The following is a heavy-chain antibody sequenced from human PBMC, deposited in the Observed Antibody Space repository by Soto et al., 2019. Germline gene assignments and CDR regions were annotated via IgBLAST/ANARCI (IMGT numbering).Heavy chain of an antibody. D-gene: IGHD4-17*01. V-gene: IGHV3-21*01. CDR2: ISSSSSYT. CDR3: ARDLSTVTAGLYAFDI. CDR1: GFTFSSYA. Sequence: GGSLRLSCAASGFTFSSYAMSWVRQAPGKGLEWVSAISSSSSYTNYADSVKGRFTISRDNAKNSLYLQMNSLRAEDTAVYYCARDLSTVTAGLYAFDIWGQGTMVTVSS. J-gene: IGHJ3*02.